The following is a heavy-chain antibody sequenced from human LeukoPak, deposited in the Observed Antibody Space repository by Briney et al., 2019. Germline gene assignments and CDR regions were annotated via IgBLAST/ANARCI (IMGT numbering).Heavy chain of an antibody. CDR3: AKDRHWLALDD. J-gene: IGHJ4*02. D-gene: IGHD6-19*01. V-gene: IGHV3-21*04. CDR2: ISGDSTDI. Sequence: PGGSPRLSCATSGFTSKSYAMNWVRQSPGKGLEWVSSISGDSTDIYYADSLMGRSTISRDNAKNSLYLQMSSLRAEDTAVYYCAKDRHWLALDDWGQGTLVTVSS. CDR1: GFTSKSYA.